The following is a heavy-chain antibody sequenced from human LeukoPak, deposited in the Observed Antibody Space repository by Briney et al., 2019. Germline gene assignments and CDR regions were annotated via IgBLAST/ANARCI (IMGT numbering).Heavy chain of an antibody. J-gene: IGHJ4*02. V-gene: IGHV3-23*01. CDR3: AKCSFAEGVDY. Sequence: PGGSLXLSCAASGFTFSSXAXXXXRQAXGKXLEWVXXIXXSXXSTXXXDSVKGRFXXXXDXSKNTLYLQMNSLRAEDTAVYYCAKCSFAEGVDYWGQGTLVTVSS. CDR1: GFTFSSXA. D-gene: IGHD1-26*01. CDR2: IXXSXXST.